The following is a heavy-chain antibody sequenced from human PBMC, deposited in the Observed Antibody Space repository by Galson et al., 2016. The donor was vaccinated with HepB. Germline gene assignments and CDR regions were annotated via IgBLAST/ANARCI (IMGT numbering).Heavy chain of an antibody. CDR2: ISYDGGNK. CDR3: AKDLGVGTTWVAFDY. CDR1: GFTFNTYD. D-gene: IGHD3-3*01. Sequence: SLRLSCAASGFTFNTYDMHWVRQAPGKGLEWVAVISYDGGNKYYADSVRGRFTISRDNSKHTLYLQMNSLRGEDTAVYYCAKDLGVGTTWVAFDYWGQGALVTVSS. J-gene: IGHJ4*02. V-gene: IGHV3-30*04.